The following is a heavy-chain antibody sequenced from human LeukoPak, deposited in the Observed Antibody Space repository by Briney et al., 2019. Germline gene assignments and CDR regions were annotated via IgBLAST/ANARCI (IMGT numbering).Heavy chain of an antibody. Sequence: GASVKVSCKASGYTFTSYYMHWVRQAPGQGLEWMGIINPSGGSTSYAQKFQGRVTMTRDTSTSTVYMELSSLRSEDTAVYYCARDRNPPWQGMAVGDYWGQGTLVTVSS. D-gene: IGHD6-19*01. J-gene: IGHJ4*02. CDR1: GYTFTSYY. CDR2: INPSGGST. CDR3: ARDRNPPWQGMAVGDY. V-gene: IGHV1-46*01.